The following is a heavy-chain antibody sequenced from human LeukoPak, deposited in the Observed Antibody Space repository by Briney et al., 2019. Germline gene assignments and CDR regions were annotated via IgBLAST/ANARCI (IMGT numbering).Heavy chain of an antibody. D-gene: IGHD4-17*01. CDR1: GFTLSNFW. J-gene: IGHJ6*03. V-gene: IGHV3-74*01. Sequence: GGSLRLSCSASGFTLSNFWIHWVRQAPGKGLVRVSRINTDGSSTNYADSVKGRFTISRDNSKNTLYLQMNSLRAEDTAVYYCARVRLPTVIHYYYYYMDVWGKGTTVTISS. CDR3: ARVRLPTVIHYYYYYMDV. CDR2: INTDGSST.